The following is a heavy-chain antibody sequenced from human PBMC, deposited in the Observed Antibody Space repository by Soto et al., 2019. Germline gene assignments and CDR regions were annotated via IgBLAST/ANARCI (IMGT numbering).Heavy chain of an antibody. Sequence: SETLSLTCTVSGGSISSSSYYWGWIRQPPGKGLEWIGSIYYSGSTYYNPSLKSRVTISVDTSKNQFSLKLSSVTAADTAVYYCASFSSGWYPYWGQGTLVTVSS. D-gene: IGHD6-19*01. CDR3: ASFSSGWYPY. V-gene: IGHV4-39*01. CDR1: GGSISSSSYY. J-gene: IGHJ4*02. CDR2: IYYSGST.